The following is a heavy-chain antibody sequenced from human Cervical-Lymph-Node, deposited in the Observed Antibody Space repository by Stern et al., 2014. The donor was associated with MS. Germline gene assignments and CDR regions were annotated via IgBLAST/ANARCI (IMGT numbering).Heavy chain of an antibody. D-gene: IGHD6-13*01. J-gene: IGHJ4*02. CDR2: VHHSGRT. CDR3: ARSKDSSSWYGYFDY. Sequence: VQLEESGPGLVRPSTTLFLTCSVSGDSMSNNNWWSWVRQAPGKGLEWIGEVHHSGRTHHNPCLASRHTISVDKSKKMISLRMDSVTAADTAVYYCARSKDSSSWYGYFDYWGQGTLVTVSS. V-gene: IGHV4-4*02. CDR1: GDSMSNNNW.